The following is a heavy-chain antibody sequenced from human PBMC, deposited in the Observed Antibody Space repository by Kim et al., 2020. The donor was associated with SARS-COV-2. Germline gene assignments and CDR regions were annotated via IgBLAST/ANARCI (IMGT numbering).Heavy chain of an antibody. CDR2: T. CDR3: TRWELQSAPFDY. D-gene: IGHD3-10*01. J-gene: IGHJ4*02. Sequence: TTYPASVKGRFPISRDDSKNTAYLQMNRLKTEDPDMYYCTRWELQSAPFDYWGQGTLVTVSS. V-gene: IGHV3-73*01.